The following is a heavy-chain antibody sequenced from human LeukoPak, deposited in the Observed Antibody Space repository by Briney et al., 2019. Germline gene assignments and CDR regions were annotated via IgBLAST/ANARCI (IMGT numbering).Heavy chain of an antibody. CDR2: ISYDGSNK. V-gene: IGHV3-30-3*02. D-gene: IGHD3-10*01. CDR3: AKTVSGSYSYQGGDY. CDR1: GFTFSSYA. J-gene: IGHJ4*02. Sequence: GGSLRLSCAASGFTFSSYAMHWVRQAPGKGLEWVAVISYDGSNKYYADSVKGRFTISRDNSKNTLYLQMNSLRAEDTAVYYCAKTVSGSYSYQGGDYWGQGTLVTVSS.